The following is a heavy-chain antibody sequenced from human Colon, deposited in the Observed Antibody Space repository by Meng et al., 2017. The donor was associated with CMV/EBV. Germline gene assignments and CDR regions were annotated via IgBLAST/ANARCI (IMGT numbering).Heavy chain of an antibody. CDR1: GFTFSSYA. Sequence: GESLKISCAASGFTFSSYAMSWVRQAPGKGLEWVSIIYQDGREFYADSVKGRFTISRDDSKNTVYLQMTDLRADDTATYFCVKDWTPDGLFSFDFWGRGTVVTVSS. J-gene: IGHJ4*02. CDR3: VKDWTPDGLFSFDF. D-gene: IGHD1-1*01. CDR2: IYQDGRE. V-gene: IGHV3-23*03.